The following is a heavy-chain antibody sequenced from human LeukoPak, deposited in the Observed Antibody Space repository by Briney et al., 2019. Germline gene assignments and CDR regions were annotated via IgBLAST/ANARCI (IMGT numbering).Heavy chain of an antibody. D-gene: IGHD1-1*01. CDR2: IYRGGST. CDR3: ARGGLETAVKYFFDY. V-gene: IGHV3-66*01. CDR1: GFTVSTNY. J-gene: IGHJ4*02. Sequence: GGSLRLSCTASGFTVSTNYVSWVRQAPGKGLEWVSTIYRGGSTYYADSVKGRLTISRDNSKNTVYLQINTLRVEDTAVYYCARGGLETAVKYFFDYWGQGTLITVSS.